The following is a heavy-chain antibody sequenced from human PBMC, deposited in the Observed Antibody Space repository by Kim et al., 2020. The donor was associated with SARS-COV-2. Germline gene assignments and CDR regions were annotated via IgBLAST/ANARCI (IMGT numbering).Heavy chain of an antibody. D-gene: IGHD6-13*01. Sequence: SVKVSCKASGGTFSSYAISWVRQAPGQGLEWMGGIIPIFGTANYAQKFQGRVTITADESTSTAYMELSSLRSEDTAVYYCARGKAAAGNYYYYYGMDVWGQGTTVTVSS. CDR3: ARGKAAAGNYYYYYGMDV. J-gene: IGHJ6*02. CDR2: IIPIFGTA. V-gene: IGHV1-69*13. CDR1: GGTFSSYA.